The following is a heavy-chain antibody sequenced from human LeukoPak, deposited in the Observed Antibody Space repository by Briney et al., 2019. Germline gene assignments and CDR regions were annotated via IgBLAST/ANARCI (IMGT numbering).Heavy chain of an antibody. J-gene: IGHJ5*02. CDR1: GYTFTSYD. V-gene: IGHV1-8*01. CDR3: ARGPLVRLPSSFDP. CDR2: MNPNSGNT. D-gene: IGHD3-16*02. Sequence: ASVKVSCKASGYTFTSYDINWVRQATGQGLEWMGWMNPNSGNTGSAQRFHGKVTMTRDTSISTAYMELSSLASEDTAVYYCARGPLVRLPSSFDPWGQGTLVTVSS.